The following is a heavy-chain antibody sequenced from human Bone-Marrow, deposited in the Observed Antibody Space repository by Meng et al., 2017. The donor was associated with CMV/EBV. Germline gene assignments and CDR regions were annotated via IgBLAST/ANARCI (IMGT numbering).Heavy chain of an antibody. CDR3: ARQRWTSYYYYGMDV. CDR2: IYPGDSDT. J-gene: IGHJ6*02. CDR1: GYSFTSYW. V-gene: IGHV5-51*01. Sequence: GESLKISCKGSGYSFTSYWIGWVRQMPGKGLEWMGIIYPGDSDTRYSPSFQGQVTISADKSISTAYLQWSSLKASDTAMYYCARQRWTSYYYYGMDVWGQGNTVTVSS. D-gene: IGHD5-24*01.